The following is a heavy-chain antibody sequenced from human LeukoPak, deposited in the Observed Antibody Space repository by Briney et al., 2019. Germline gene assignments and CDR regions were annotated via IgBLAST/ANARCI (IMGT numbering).Heavy chain of an antibody. J-gene: IGHJ2*01. V-gene: IGHV4-34*01. CDR2: INHSGST. CDR1: GGSFSGYY. CDR3: ARRRYFDL. Sequence: SETLSFTCAVYGGSFSGYYWSWIRQPPGKGLEWIGEINHSGSTNYNPSLKSRVTISVDTSKNLFSLRLSSVTAADTAVYYCARRRYFDLWGRGTLVTVSS.